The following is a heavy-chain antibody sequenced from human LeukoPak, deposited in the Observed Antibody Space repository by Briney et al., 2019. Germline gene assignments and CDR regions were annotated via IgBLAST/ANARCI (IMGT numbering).Heavy chain of an antibody. CDR3: ARESRSYSRRGYYYYGMDV. V-gene: IGHV3-53*01. CDR1: GFTVSSNY. Sequence: GGYLRLSCAASGFTVSSNYMRWVRQAPGKGLEWVSVIYSGGSTYYADSVKGRFTISRDNSKNTLYLQMNSLRAEDTAVYYCARESRSYSRRGYYYYGMDVWGQGTTVTVSS. D-gene: IGHD4-11*01. CDR2: IYSGGST. J-gene: IGHJ6*02.